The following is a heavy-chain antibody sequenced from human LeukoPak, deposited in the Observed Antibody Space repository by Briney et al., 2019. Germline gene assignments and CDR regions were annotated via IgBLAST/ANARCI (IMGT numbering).Heavy chain of an antibody. J-gene: IGHJ4*02. Sequence: SSETLSLTCTVSGGSISSYYWSWIRQAPGKGLEWIGYIYYSGSTTYNPSLKSRVTISVDTSKNQFSLKLSSVTAADTAVYYCVGGLDYWGQGTLVTVSS. V-gene: IGHV4-59*01. CDR1: GGSISSYY. D-gene: IGHD2-15*01. CDR2: IYYSGST. CDR3: VGGLDY.